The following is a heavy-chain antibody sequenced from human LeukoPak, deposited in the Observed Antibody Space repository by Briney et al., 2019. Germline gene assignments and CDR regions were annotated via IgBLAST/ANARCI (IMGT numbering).Heavy chain of an antibody. Sequence: GGSLRLSCAASGFTFSDYSMNWIRQAPGKGLEWVSYISSSGSNILYTDSVKGRFTISRDNAKKSLYLQMNSLRVEDTAVYYSARRYVYEWPSPPDYWGQGTLVTVSS. CDR1: GFTFSDYS. J-gene: IGHJ4*02. CDR2: ISSSGSNI. D-gene: IGHD6-19*01. CDR3: ARRYVYEWPSPPDY. V-gene: IGHV3-11*01.